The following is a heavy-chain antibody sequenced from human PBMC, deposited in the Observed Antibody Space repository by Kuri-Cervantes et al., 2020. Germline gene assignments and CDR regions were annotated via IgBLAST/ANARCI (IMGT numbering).Heavy chain of an antibody. V-gene: IGHV4-30-4*02. CDR1: GGSISSGDYY. CDR3: ARGPGYSSGWSYYYYMDV. Sequence: SETLSLTCTVSGGSISSGDYYWSWIRQPPGKGLEWIGYTYYSGSTYYNPSLKSRVTISVDTSKNQFSLKLSSVTAADTAVYYCARGPGYSSGWSYYYYMDVWGKGTTVTVSS. CDR2: TYYSGST. J-gene: IGHJ6*03. D-gene: IGHD6-19*01.